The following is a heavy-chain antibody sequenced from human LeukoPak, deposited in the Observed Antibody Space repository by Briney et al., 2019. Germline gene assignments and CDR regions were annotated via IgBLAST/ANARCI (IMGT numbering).Heavy chain of an antibody. CDR1: GFTFNNAW. CDR3: TTRVVTTNDF. CDR2: IKTDGVTT. V-gene: IGHV3-15*01. D-gene: IGHD2-21*02. J-gene: IGHJ4*02. Sequence: PGGSLRLSCAASGFTFNNAWMNWVRQAPGKGLERVGGIKTDGVTTDYPAPVKGRFTVSRDYSKTTLYLQMNSLKTEDTAVYYCTTRVVTTNDFWRQGTLVTVSS.